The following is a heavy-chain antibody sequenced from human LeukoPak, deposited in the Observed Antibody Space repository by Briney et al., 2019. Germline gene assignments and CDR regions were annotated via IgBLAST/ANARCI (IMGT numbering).Heavy chain of an antibody. CDR3: ARDSQQLVAVYYMDV. V-gene: IGHV3-30*04. J-gene: IGHJ6*03. CDR1: GFTFSSYA. D-gene: IGHD6-13*01. Sequence: PGRSLRLSCAASGFTFSSYAMHWVRQAPGKGLEWVAVISYDGSNKYYADSVKGRFTISRDNSKNTLYLQMNSLRAEDTAVYYCARDSQQLVAVYYMDVWGKGTTVTVSS. CDR2: ISYDGSNK.